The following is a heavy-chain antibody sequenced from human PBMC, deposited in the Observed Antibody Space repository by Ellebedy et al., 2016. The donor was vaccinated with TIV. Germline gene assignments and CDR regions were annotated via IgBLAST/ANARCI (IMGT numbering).Heavy chain of an antibody. Sequence: MPSETLSLTCTVSGGSISSGDYYWSWIRQPPGKGLEWIGYIYYSGNTYHNPFLKSRVTISVDTSKNQFALKLSSGTAADTAVYYCARGGDGYIHYWGQGTLVTVSS. D-gene: IGHD5-24*01. CDR3: ARGGDGYIHY. CDR2: IYYSGNT. J-gene: IGHJ4*02. CDR1: GGSISSGDYY. V-gene: IGHV4-30-4*01.